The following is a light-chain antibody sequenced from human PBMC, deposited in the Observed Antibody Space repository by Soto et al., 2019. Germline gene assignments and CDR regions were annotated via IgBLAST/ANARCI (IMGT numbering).Light chain of an antibody. J-gene: IGKJ5*01. CDR1: QRISSSY. CDR2: GAX. V-gene: IGKV3-20*01. Sequence: IVLTQSPCRLSLSPGERAALTCRASQRISSSYLAWYWQKPGQAPRILXXGAXNRATGIPARFSGSGSGREFTLTLSNLQSEDFAVYYCHQYNKWPPRTFGQGTRLEI. CDR3: HQYNKWPPRT.